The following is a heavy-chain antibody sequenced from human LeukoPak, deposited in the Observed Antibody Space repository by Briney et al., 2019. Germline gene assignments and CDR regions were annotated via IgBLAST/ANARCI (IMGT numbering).Heavy chain of an antibody. V-gene: IGHV4-59*01. Sequence: SETLSLTCTVSGGSISSYYWGWIRQPPGKGLEWIGYIYYSGSTNYNPSLKSRVTISVDTSKNQFSLKLSSVTAADTAVYYCARGSVAAAGTVDYWGQGTLVTVSS. J-gene: IGHJ4*02. CDR3: ARGSVAAAGTVDY. CDR1: GGSISSYY. CDR2: IYYSGST. D-gene: IGHD6-13*01.